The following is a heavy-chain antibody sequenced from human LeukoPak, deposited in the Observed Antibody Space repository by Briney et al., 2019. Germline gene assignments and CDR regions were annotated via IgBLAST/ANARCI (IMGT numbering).Heavy chain of an antibody. Sequence: SETLSLTCTVSGDSVSSNSFYWSWIRQPAGKGLEWIGHIYFSGSTSYNPSLKSRVTISVDTSRNQFSLKLRSVTAADTAVYYCARMPPYQVLRDIVGDTGDKWGQGTLVTVSS. CDR3: ARMPPYQVLRDIVGDTGDK. V-gene: IGHV4-61*10. CDR2: IYFSGST. J-gene: IGHJ4*02. CDR1: GDSVSSNSFY. D-gene: IGHD1-26*01.